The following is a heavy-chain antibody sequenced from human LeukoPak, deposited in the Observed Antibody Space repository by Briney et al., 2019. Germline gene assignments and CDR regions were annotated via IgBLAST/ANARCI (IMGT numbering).Heavy chain of an antibody. CDR2: IYYSGST. CDR3: ARDRLNYDFWSGYYTH. D-gene: IGHD3-3*01. J-gene: IGHJ4*02. CDR1: GGSFSGYY. Sequence: HSETLSLTCAVYGGSFSGYYWSWIRQHPGKGLEWIGYIYYSGSTYYNPSLKSRVTISVDTSKNQFSLKLSSVTAADTAVYYCARDRLNYDFWSGYYTHWGQGTLVTVSS. V-gene: IGHV4-31*11.